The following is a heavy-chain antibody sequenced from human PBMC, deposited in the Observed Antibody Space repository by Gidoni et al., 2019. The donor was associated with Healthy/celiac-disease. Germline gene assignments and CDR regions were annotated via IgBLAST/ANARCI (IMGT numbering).Heavy chain of an antibody. CDR1: GFPFSSYA. J-gene: IGHJ4*02. CDR2: ISGSGGST. Sequence: EVPLLGSGGVLVQPGGSLRLACAASGFPFSSYAMRWVRQAQGKGLEWVSAISGSGGSTYDADSVKGRFTISRDNSKNTLYMQMNSLRAEDTAVYYCAKGEDIVATRVDYWGQGTLVTVSS. CDR3: AKGEDIVATRVDY. D-gene: IGHD5-12*01. V-gene: IGHV3-23*01.